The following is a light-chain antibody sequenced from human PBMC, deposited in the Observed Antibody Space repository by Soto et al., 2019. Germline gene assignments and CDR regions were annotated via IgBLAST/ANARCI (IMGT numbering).Light chain of an antibody. CDR3: QQSYSTLWT. Sequence: TQSPGTLSLPPGERVTLSWSASQSLSSGYLAWYQQKPGKAPKLLIYAASSLQSGVPSRFSGSGSGTDFTLTISSLQPEDFATYYCQQSYSTLWTCGQGTKVDIK. CDR1: QSLSSGY. CDR2: AAS. V-gene: IGKV1-39*01. J-gene: IGKJ1*01.